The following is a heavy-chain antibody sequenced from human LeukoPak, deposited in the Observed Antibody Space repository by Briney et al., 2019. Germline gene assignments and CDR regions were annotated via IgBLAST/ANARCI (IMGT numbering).Heavy chain of an antibody. CDR1: GGSFSGYY. Sequence: SETLSLTCAVYGGSFSGYYWSWIRQPPGKGLEWIGEINHSGSTNYNPSLKSRVTISVDTSKNRFSLKLSSVTAADTAVYYCARARHDAKVRGGRWFDPWGQGTLVTVSS. CDR2: INHSGST. D-gene: IGHD3-16*01. V-gene: IGHV4-34*01. J-gene: IGHJ5*02. CDR3: ARARHDAKVRGGRWFDP.